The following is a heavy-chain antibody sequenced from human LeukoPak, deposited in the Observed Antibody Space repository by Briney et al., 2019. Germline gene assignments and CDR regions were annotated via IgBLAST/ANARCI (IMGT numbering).Heavy chain of an antibody. V-gene: IGHV4-61*02. Sequence: PSQTLSLTCTVSGGSISSGSYYWSWIRQPAGKGLEWIGRIYISGSTNYNPSLTSRVTISVDTSKNQFSLKLSSVTAADTAVYYCARDQATIILGYFDYWGQGTLVTVSS. D-gene: IGHD1-26*01. CDR1: GGSISSGSYY. J-gene: IGHJ4*02. CDR3: ARDQATIILGYFDY. CDR2: IYISGST.